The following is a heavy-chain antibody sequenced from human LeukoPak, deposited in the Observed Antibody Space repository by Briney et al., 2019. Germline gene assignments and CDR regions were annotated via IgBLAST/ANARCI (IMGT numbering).Heavy chain of an antibody. CDR2: ISSNGGST. CDR1: GFTFSGYA. Sequence: GGSLRLSCSASGFTFSGYAMHWVRQAPGKGLEYVSVISSNGGSTYYADSVKGRFTISRDNSKNTLYLKMSSLRAEDTPVYYCARVTPPTDWGQGTRVTVSS. V-gene: IGHV3-64D*09. CDR3: ARVTPPTD. J-gene: IGHJ4*02. D-gene: IGHD1-14*01.